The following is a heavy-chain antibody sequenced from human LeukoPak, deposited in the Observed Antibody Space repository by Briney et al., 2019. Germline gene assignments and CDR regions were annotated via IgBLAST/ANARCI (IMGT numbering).Heavy chain of an antibody. D-gene: IGHD3-3*02. CDR1: GGSISSYY. V-gene: IGHV4-59*12. J-gene: IGHJ4*02. CDR3: ARVRIPALPGSYYFDY. Sequence: SETLSLTCTVSGGSISSYYWSWIRQPPGKGLEWIGYIYYSGSTYYNPSLKSRVTISVDTSKNQFSLKLSSVTAADTAVYYCARVRIPALPGSYYFDYWGQGTLVTVSS. CDR2: IYYSGST.